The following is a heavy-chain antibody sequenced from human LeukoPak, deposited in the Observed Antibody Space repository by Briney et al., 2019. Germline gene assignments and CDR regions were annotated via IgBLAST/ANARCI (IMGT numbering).Heavy chain of an antibody. V-gene: IGHV3-9*01. Sequence: GGSLRLSCAASGFTFDDYGMHWVRQAPGKGLEWVSGISWNSGSKGYADPVKGRFTISRDNTKNSLYLQMNSLRAGDTALYYCAKGLRRGYHDGLDQWGQETLINVTS. CDR3: AKGLRRGYHDGLDQ. CDR1: GFTFDDYG. J-gene: IGHJ4*02. CDR2: ISWNSGSK. D-gene: IGHD4-17*01.